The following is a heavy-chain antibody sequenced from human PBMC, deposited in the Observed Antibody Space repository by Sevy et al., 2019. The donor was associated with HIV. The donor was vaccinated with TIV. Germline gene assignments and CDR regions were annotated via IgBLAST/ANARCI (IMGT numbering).Heavy chain of an antibody. D-gene: IGHD3-22*01. CDR3: TRGASGFSGSDLAY. CDR1: GYTFTSYY. Sequence: ASVKVSCKDSGYTFTSYYIHWVRQAPGLGLEWMGWISPNSGGTNYAQKFQGRVTMTRDTSISTAYMELSRLKSNDTAVYYCTRGASGFSGSDLAYWGQGTLVTVSS. J-gene: IGHJ4*02. CDR2: ISPNSGGT. V-gene: IGHV1-2*02.